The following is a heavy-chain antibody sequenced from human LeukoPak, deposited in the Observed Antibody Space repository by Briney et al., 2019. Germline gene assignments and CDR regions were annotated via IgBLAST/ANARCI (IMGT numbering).Heavy chain of an antibody. CDR3: AKDLVGGNSESGAFDI. D-gene: IGHD4-23*01. CDR1: GFTFSSYA. V-gene: IGHV3-23*01. J-gene: IGHJ3*02. CDR2: ISGSGGST. Sequence: PGGSLRLSRAASGFTFSSYAMSWVRQAPGKGLEWVSAISGSGGSTYYADSVKGRFTISRDNSKNTLYLQMNSLRAEDTAVYYCAKDLVGGNSESGAFDIWGQGTMVTVSS.